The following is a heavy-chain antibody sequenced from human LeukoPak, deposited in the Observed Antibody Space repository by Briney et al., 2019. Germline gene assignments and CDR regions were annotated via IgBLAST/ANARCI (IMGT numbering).Heavy chain of an antibody. D-gene: IGHD3-10*01. CDR2: IRGSGRGT. Sequence: GGSLRLSCAVSGFTFSSYAMTWVRLAPGRGLEWASSIRGSGRGTDYAGSVRSRFTISRDNSKNTLYLQMNSLRAEDTAVYYCAKAVRSMVTGGGYFDSWGQGTLVTVSS. CDR1: GFTFSSYA. J-gene: IGHJ4*02. CDR3: AKAVRSMVTGGGYFDS. V-gene: IGHV3-23*01.